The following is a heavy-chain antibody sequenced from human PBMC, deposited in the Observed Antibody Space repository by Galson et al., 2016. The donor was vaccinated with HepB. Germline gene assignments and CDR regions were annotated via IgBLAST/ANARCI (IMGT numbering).Heavy chain of an antibody. Sequence: SETLSLTCAVSGGSISSDNWWGWVRQPPGKGLEWIGYIYDSGSTNYNPSLKSRVTISVCTSKNQFSMMLSSVTAADTAVYYCTRDAAEYGDYVVAVYWGQGTLVTVSS. CDR3: TRDAAEYGDYVVAVY. CDR1: GGSISSDNW. D-gene: IGHD4-17*01. V-gene: IGHV4-4*02. CDR2: IYDSGST. J-gene: IGHJ4*02.